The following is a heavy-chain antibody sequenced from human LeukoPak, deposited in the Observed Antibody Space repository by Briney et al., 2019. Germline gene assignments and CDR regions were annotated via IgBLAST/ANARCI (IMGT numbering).Heavy chain of an antibody. CDR1: GGSISSYY. D-gene: IGHD3-9*01. J-gene: IGHJ6*02. CDR3: ARATVLRYFRYGMDV. Sequence: SETLSFTCTVSGGSISSYYWSWIRQPPGKGLEWIGYIYYSGSTNYNPSLKSRVTISVDTSKNQFSLKLSSVTAADTAVYYCARATVLRYFRYGMDVWGQGTTVTVSS. V-gene: IGHV4-59*01. CDR2: IYYSGST.